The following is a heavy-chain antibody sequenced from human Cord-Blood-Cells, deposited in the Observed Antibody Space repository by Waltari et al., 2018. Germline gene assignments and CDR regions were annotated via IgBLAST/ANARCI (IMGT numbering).Heavy chain of an antibody. D-gene: IGHD3-10*01. J-gene: IGHJ4*02. CDR2: ISAYNGNT. CDR3: ARDPGHGSGTFDY. Sequence: GAEVKKPGASVKVSCQASGYTFTSYGISWVRQAPGQGLEWMGWISAYNGNTNYAQKRQGRATMTTDTSTRTAYMELWSLRSDDTAVYYCARDPGHGSGTFDYWGQGTLVTVSS. CDR1: GYTFTSYG. V-gene: IGHV1-18*04.